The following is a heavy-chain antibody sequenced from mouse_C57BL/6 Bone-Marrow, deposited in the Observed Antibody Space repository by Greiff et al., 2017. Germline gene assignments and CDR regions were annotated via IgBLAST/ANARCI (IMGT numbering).Heavy chain of an antibody. J-gene: IGHJ3*01. CDR2: IDPETCGT. V-gene: IGHV1-23*01. D-gene: IGHD2-1*01. CDR3: TTTAEAGRFAY. CDR1: GYTFTDYE. Sequence: VQLQQSGAELVRPGASVKLSCKASGYTFTDYEMHCVKQTPVQGLDWIGAIDPETCGTASNPKFKGKGKLTVDKSSSTGYMELRSLTSEDSAVYYCTTTAEAGRFAYWGQGTLVTVTA.